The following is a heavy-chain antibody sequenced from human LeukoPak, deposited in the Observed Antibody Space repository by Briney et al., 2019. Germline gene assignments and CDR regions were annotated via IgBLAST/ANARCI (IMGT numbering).Heavy chain of an antibody. V-gene: IGHV1-8*01. J-gene: IGHJ4*02. CDR3: ARGPEGWLEDY. Sequence: ASXXVSCKASGYTFTSYDINWVRQATGQGLEWMGWMNPNSGNTGYAQKFQGRVTMTTNTSISTAYMELSSLRSEDTAVYYCARGPEGWLEDYWGQGTLVTVSS. CDR1: GYTFTSYD. CDR2: MNPNSGNT. D-gene: IGHD3-9*01.